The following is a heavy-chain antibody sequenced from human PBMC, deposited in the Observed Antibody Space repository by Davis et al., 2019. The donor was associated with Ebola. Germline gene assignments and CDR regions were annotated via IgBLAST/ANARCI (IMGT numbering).Heavy chain of an antibody. V-gene: IGHV1-3*01. CDR3: SRAGPFDY. J-gene: IGHJ4*02. CDR1: GYTFTRSA. D-gene: IGHD3-10*01. CDR2: INAGNGNT. Sequence: AASVKVSCKASGYTFTRSAMHWVRQAPGQRLEWMGWINAGNGNTKYSQKFQGRVTITRDTSASTVYMELSSLRSEDTALYYCSRAGPFDYWGQGTLVTVSS.